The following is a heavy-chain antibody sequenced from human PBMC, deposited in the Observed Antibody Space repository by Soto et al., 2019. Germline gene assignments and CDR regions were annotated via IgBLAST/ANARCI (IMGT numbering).Heavy chain of an antibody. V-gene: IGHV1-69*06. CDR2: IIPIFGTA. CDR1: GCTFSSYA. D-gene: IGHD3-10*01. CDR3: AREGMDYGSGTWFV. Sequence: GASVKVSCKASGCTFSSYAISWVRQAPGQGLEWMGGIIPIFGTANYAQKFQGRVTITADKSTSTAYMELSSLRSEDTAVYYRAREGMDYGSGTWFVWGQGTTVTVSS. J-gene: IGHJ6*02.